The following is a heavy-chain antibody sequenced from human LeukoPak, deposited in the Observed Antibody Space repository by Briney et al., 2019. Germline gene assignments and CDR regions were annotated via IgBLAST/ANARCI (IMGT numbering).Heavy chain of an antibody. CDR1: GFTFSSYA. CDR2: ISGSGGST. V-gene: IGHV3-23*01. D-gene: IGHD3-10*01. CDR3: AKEAPSYGSGSDCFDY. J-gene: IGHJ4*02. Sequence: AGGSLRLSCAASGFTFSSYAMSWVRQAPGKGLEWVSAISGSGGSTYYADSVKGRFTISRDNSKNTLYLQMNSLRAEDTAVYYCAKEAPSYGSGSDCFDYWGQGTLVTVSS.